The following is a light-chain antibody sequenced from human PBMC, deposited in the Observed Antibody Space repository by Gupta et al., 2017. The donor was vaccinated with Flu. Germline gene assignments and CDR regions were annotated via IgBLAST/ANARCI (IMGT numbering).Light chain of an antibody. CDR2: KAS. CDR3: QQYNSATWT. Sequence: DIQMTQSPSTLSASLGARVTSTCRASHSISSWLAWYQQKPGKAPKLLIYKASSLESGVPERFSGSESGTEFTLTISSLQADDFATYYCQQYNSATWTFGQGTKVEIK. CDR1: HSISSW. J-gene: IGKJ1*01. V-gene: IGKV1-5*03.